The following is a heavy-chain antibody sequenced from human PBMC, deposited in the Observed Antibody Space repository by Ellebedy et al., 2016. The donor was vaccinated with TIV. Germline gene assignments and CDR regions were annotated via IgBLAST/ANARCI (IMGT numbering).Heavy chain of an antibody. J-gene: IGHJ4*02. Sequence: PGGSLRLSCAASGFTFSSHDMHWVRQPTGKGLEWVSGITSAGDTYYLSSVKGRFIISIDSAKNSLYLQMNSLRAEDTAVYYCARATSGFDYWGQGALATVSS. CDR3: ARATSGFDY. CDR1: GFTFSSHD. D-gene: IGHD5-24*01. CDR2: ITSAGDT. V-gene: IGHV3-13*01.